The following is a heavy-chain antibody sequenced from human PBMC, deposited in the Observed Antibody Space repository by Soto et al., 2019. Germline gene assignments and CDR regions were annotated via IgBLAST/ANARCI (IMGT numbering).Heavy chain of an antibody. J-gene: IGHJ4*02. CDR1: GGSISPFY. V-gene: IGHV4-4*07. CDR3: ARASYDSIGYTFDY. D-gene: IGHD3-22*01. CDR2: VYPTGST. Sequence: SETLSLTCTVSGGSISPFYWNWIRQSAGKGLEWIGRVYPTGSTNYNHSLKSRVSMPVDTSKNQFSLKLGSVTAADTAVYYCARASYDSIGYTFDYWGQGILVTVSS.